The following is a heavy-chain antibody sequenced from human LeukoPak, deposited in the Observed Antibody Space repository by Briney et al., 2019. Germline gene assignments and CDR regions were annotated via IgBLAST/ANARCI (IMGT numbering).Heavy chain of an antibody. D-gene: IGHD3-10*01. CDR2: INPNGGGR. CDR3: ARVGYFYGSGSQTGGYLDY. J-gene: IGHJ4*02. CDR1: GYTFTGYY. V-gene: IGHV1-2*02. Sequence: GASVKVSCKASGYTFTGYYLHWVRQAPGQGLEWMGWINPNGGGREYAQKFQGRVNMTWDTAISTAYMELSSLTFDDTAIYYCARVGYFYGSGSQTGGYLDYWGQGTLVTVSS.